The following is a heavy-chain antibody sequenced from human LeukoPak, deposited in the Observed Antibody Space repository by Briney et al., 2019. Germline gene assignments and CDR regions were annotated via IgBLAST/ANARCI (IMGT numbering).Heavy chain of an antibody. CDR1: GYTFTSYY. CDR3: ARGRFTMIVVAPQANWFDP. CDR2: INPSGGST. J-gene: IGHJ5*02. Sequence: ASVKVSCKASGYTFTSYYMHWVRQAPGQGLEWMGIINPSGGSTSYAQKFQGRVTMTRDTSTSTVYMELSSLRSEDTAVYYCARGRFTMIVVAPQANWFDPWGQGTLVTVSS. D-gene: IGHD3-22*01. V-gene: IGHV1-46*01.